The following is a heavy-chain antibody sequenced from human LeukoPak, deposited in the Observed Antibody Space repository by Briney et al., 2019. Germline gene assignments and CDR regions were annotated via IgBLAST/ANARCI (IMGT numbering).Heavy chain of an antibody. CDR2: ISNNGGST. V-gene: IGHV3-23*01. D-gene: IGHD1-26*01. Sequence: GGSLRLSCAASGFSFSTYGMNWVRQAPGKGLQWVSSISNNGGSTFYVDSVRGRFTVSRDNSKNTLYLQMSSLRAEDTAVYYCAKDVSGTYTPEYWGQGTLVTVSS. CDR1: GFSFSTYG. J-gene: IGHJ4*02. CDR3: AKDVSGTYTPEY.